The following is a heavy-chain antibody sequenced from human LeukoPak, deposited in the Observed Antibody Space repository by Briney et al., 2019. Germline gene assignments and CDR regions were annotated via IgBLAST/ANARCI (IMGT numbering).Heavy chain of an antibody. CDR3: ARTFSSSGSGTYLDY. Sequence: PGGCLRLSRVASRVSFTADFMDWVRQAPGPGGEGVGRTRDKARSYSTTYAASVKGRSTISRDDSENLLFRHMNRLPIANTAGYYGARTFSSSGSGTYLDYWGQGILVTVSS. V-gene: IGHV3-72*01. J-gene: IGHJ4*02. D-gene: IGHD6-13*01. CDR2: TRDKARSYST. CDR1: RVSFTADF.